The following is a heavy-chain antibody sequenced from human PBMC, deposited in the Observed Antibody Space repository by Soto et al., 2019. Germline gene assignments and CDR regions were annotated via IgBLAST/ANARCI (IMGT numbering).Heavy chain of an antibody. CDR3: ARARMVRGVIYYYGMDV. CDR1: GGSISSGGNY. CDR2: IYHSGST. Sequence: QVQLQESGPGLVKSSQTLSLTCTVSGGSISSGGNYWSWIRQHPGKGLEWIGYIYHSGSTYYNPSLKSRVTISVDTSNNQFSLKLNSVTAADTAVYYCARARMVRGVIYYYGMDVWGQGTTVTVSS. D-gene: IGHD3-10*01. V-gene: IGHV4-31*03. J-gene: IGHJ6*02.